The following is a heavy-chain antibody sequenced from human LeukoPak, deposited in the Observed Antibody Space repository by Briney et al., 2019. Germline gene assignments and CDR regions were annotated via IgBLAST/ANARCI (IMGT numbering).Heavy chain of an antibody. D-gene: IGHD3-22*01. CDR1: GFTFSSYS. CDR2: ISSSSSYI. V-gene: IGHV3-21*01. Sequence: GGSLRLSCAASGFTFSSYSMNWVRQAPGKGLEWVSSISSSSSYIYYAESVKGRFTISRDNAKNSLYLQMNSLRAEDTAVYYCARDPNIYDSSGYYPHFDYWGQGTLVTVSS. CDR3: ARDPNIYDSSGYYPHFDY. J-gene: IGHJ4*02.